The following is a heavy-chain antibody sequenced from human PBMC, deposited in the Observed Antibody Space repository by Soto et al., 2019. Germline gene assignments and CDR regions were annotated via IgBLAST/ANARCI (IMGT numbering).Heavy chain of an antibody. CDR2: ISYDGSNK. J-gene: IGHJ6*02. V-gene: IGHV3-30-3*01. CDR1: GFTFSIYV. D-gene: IGHD2-2*01. CDR3: ARDRVYCSSTSCYYYGMDV. Sequence: RGSLLLCCATSGFTFSIYVMHWVRQAPGKGLDWVAVISYDGSNKYYADSVKGRFTISRDNSKNTLYLQMNSLRAEDTAVYYCARDRVYCSSTSCYYYGMDVWGQGTTVTVSS.